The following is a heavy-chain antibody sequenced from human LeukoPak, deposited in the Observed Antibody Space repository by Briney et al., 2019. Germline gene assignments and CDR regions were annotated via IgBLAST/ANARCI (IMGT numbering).Heavy chain of an antibody. CDR3: ARLGAAGGYSATDAFDI. CDR1: GYTLTELS. CDR2: FDPEDGET. Sequence: ASVKVSCKVSGYTLTELSMHWVRQAPGKGLEWMGGFDPEDGETIYAQKFQGRVTMTEDTSTDTAYMELRSLRSDDTAVYYCARLGAAGGYSATDAFDIWGQGTMVTVSS. V-gene: IGHV1-24*01. J-gene: IGHJ3*02. D-gene: IGHD4-23*01.